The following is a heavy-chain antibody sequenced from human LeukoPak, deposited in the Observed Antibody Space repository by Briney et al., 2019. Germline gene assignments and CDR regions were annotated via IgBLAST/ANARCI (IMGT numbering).Heavy chain of an antibody. CDR2: ISGSGDSA. V-gene: IGHV3-23*01. D-gene: IGHD3-22*01. Sequence: PGGSLRLSCAASGFTFSNYAISWVRQAPGKGLEWVSAISGSGDSAYYADSVKGRFTISRDNSKDTLYLQMNSLRAEDTAVYYCAKPADTSGYPIFDYWGQGTLVTVSS. J-gene: IGHJ4*02. CDR1: GFTFSNYA. CDR3: AKPADTSGYPIFDY.